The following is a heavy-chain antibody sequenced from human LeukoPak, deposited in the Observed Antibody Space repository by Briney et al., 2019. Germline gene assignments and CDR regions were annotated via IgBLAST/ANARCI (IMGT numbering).Heavy chain of an antibody. V-gene: IGHV3-48*03. CDR2: IRGSSI. Sequence: GGSLRLSCAASGFTFSNYQMSWVRQAPGKEPQWVAGIRGSSIAYADSVKGRFIISRDNAKSSLYLQLNSLRDEDMAVYYCVRGGDAYASDWFDAWSQGTLVTVSS. D-gene: IGHD3-10*01. J-gene: IGHJ5*02. CDR1: GFTFSNYQ. CDR3: VRGGDAYASDWFDA.